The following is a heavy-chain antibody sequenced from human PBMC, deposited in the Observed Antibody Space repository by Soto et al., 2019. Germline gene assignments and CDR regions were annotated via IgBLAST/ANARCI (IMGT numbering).Heavy chain of an antibody. D-gene: IGHD3-3*01. CDR3: ARGARTIFGVVIDF. V-gene: IGHV4-61*01. CDR2: IYYSGST. CDR1: GGSVSSGSYY. Sequence: SETLSLTCTVSGGSVSSGSYYWSWIRQPPGKGLEWIGYIYYSGSTNYNPSLRSRVTISVDTSKNQFSLKLSSVTAADTAVYYCARGARTIFGVVIDFWGQGTLVTVSS. J-gene: IGHJ4*02.